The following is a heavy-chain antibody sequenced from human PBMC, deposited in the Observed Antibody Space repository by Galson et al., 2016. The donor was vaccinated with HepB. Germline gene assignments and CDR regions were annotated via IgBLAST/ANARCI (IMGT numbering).Heavy chain of an antibody. Sequence: SVKVSCKASGYTFTGYYMQWVRQAPGQGLEWMGWINPNSGGTNYAQKFQGRVTMTRDTSISTAYMELSRLRSDDTAVDYCARDEGKRGDDGNWYYYGMDVWGKGTTVTVSS. V-gene: IGHV1-2*02. D-gene: IGHD1-1*01. CDR3: ARDEGKRGDDGNWYYYGMDV. J-gene: IGHJ6*04. CDR1: GYTFTGYY. CDR2: INPNSGGT.